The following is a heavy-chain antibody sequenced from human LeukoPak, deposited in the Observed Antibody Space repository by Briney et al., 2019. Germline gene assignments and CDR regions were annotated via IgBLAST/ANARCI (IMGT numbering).Heavy chain of an antibody. CDR3: AKDAANLLYYFDH. CDR2: IWDDGSDK. D-gene: IGHD2-15*01. J-gene: IGHJ4*02. Sequence: GGSLRLSFVASGFPFSNHGMERVRQAPGKGLEWVASIWDDGSDKYSADSVRGRFTISRANSSNTLFLQMISLRPEDTAVYYCAKDAANLLYYFDHWGQGALVTVSS. CDR1: GFPFSNHG. V-gene: IGHV3-30*02.